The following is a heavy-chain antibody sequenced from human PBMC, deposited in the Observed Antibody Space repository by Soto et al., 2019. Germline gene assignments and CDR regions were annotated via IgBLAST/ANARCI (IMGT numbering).Heavy chain of an antibody. CDR3: ARAAMAGDWFDP. Sequence: EVQLLESGGGLVQPGGSLRLSCAASGFTFSSYAMSWVRQAPGKGLEWVSAISGSGGSTYYADSVKGRFTICRDNSKNTLYLQMSSLRAEDTAVYYCARAAMAGDWFDPWGKGSLVTVCS. CDR2: ISGSGGST. CDR1: GFTFSSYA. V-gene: IGHV3-23*01. J-gene: IGHJ5*02. D-gene: IGHD2-2*01.